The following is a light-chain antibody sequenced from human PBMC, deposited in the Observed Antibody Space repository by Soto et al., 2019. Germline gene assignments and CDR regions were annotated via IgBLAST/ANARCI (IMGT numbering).Light chain of an antibody. CDR1: ESLSYF. V-gene: IGKV3-15*01. CDR3: QSYNDWPFA. Sequence: EIVLTQSPASLYVSPGERVTISCRASESLSYFLAWYQHKPGQSPRLLIYGVSTRVAGVPSRFSGGGSATDITLTISSLQSEDFAVYYCQSYNDWPFAFGQGTKLEI. J-gene: IGKJ2*01. CDR2: GVS.